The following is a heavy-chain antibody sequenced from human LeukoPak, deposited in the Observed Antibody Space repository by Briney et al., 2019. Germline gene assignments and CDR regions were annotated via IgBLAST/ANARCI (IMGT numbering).Heavy chain of an antibody. V-gene: IGHV1-3*03. J-gene: IGHJ3*02. CDR2: INAGNGST. Sequence: AASVKVSCKAFEYTFASYAIHWVRQAPGQSLGWMGWINAGNGSTKYSQEFQGRVTITRDTSATTVYMELSSLRSEDMAVYYCARDRAPKTVTSEVDAFDIWGQGTMVTVSS. D-gene: IGHD4-17*01. CDR3: ARDRAPKTVTSEVDAFDI. CDR1: EYTFASYA.